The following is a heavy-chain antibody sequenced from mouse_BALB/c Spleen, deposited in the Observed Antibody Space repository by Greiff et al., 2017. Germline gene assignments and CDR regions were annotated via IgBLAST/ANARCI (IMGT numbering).Heavy chain of an antibody. CDR2: LSSGGSYT. V-gene: IGHV5-9-3*01. CDR3: ARSVVATESAMDY. Sequence: EVQLVESGGGLVKPGGSLKLSCAASGFTFSSYTMSWVRQTPEKRLEWVATLSSGGSYTYYPDSVKGRFTISRDNAKNNLYLQMSSLRSEDTAMYYCARSVVATESAMDYWGQGTSVTVSS. J-gene: IGHJ4*01. CDR1: GFTFSSYT. D-gene: IGHD1-1*01.